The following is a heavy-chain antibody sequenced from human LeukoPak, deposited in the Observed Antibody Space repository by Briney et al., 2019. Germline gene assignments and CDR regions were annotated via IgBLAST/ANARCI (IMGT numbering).Heavy chain of an antibody. CDR3: ARMVLMVYAINLRGYFDY. Sequence: PSETLSLTCTVSGGFISSSSYYWGWIRQPPGKGLEWIGSIYYSGSTYYNPSLTSRVTISVDTSKNQFSLELSSVTAADTAVYYCARMVLMVYAINLRGYFDYWDQGTLVTVSS. CDR2: IYYSGST. V-gene: IGHV4-39*01. D-gene: IGHD2-8*01. CDR1: GGFISSSSYY. J-gene: IGHJ4*02.